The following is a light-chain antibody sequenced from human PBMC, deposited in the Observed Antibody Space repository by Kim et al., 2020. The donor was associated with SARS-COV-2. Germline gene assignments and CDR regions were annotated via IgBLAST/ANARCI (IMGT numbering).Light chain of an antibody. CDR1: QSVSSSY. Sequence: EIVLTQSPGTLSLSPGERATLSCRASQSVSSSYLAWYHQKAGQAPRLLIYGASSRATDIPNRFSSSGSGTDFTLTISRLEPEDSAVYYCQQYGSAPWTFGQGTKVDIK. J-gene: IGKJ1*01. CDR2: GAS. V-gene: IGKV3-20*01. CDR3: QQYGSAPWT.